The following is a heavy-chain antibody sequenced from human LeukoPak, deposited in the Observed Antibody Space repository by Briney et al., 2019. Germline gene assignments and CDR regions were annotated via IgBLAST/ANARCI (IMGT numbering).Heavy chain of an antibody. V-gene: IGHV3-48*03. CDR2: ISSSSSYT. CDR3: AKGGYDFWSGYYTGYYYYGMDV. J-gene: IGHJ6*02. CDR1: GFTFSSYE. Sequence: QPGGSLRLSCAASGFTFSSYEMNWVRQAPGKGLEWVSYISSSSSYTNYADSVKGRFTISRDNAKNSLYLQMNSLRAEDTAVYYCAKGGYDFWSGYYTGYYYYGMDVWGQGTTVTVSS. D-gene: IGHD3-3*01.